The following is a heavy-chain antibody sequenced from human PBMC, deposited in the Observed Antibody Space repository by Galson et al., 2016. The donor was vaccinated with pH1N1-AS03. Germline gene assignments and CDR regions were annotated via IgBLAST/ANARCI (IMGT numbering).Heavy chain of an antibody. J-gene: IGHJ6*04. CDR1: GFTVSTYD. CDR2: IAAVGTT. Sequence: SLRLSCAASGFTVSTYDMHWVRQSAGGGLEWVSLIAAVGTTEYAGSVKGRFTIFRDNVKNSLYLQMNNLRAEDTALYYCAVWGYISNTHGLDGWGKGTTVTVSS. CDR3: AVWGYISNTHGLDG. V-gene: IGHV3-13*01. D-gene: IGHD5-18*01.